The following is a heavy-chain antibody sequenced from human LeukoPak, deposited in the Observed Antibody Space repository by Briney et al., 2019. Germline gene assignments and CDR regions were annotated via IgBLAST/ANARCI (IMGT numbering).Heavy chain of an antibody. Sequence: GGSLRLSCAASGFTFTSYAMSWVRQAPGKGLEWVSAISGSGGSTYYADSVKGRFTISRDNSKSTLFLQMNSLRAEDTAVYYCAKDPRVGSRVATPCHWGQGALVTVPS. D-gene: IGHD5-24*01. CDR3: AKDPRVGSRVATPCH. V-gene: IGHV3-23*01. CDR1: GFTFTSYA. J-gene: IGHJ4*02. CDR2: ISGSGGST.